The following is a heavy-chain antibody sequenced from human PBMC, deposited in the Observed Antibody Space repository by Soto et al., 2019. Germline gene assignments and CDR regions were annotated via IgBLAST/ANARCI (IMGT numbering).Heavy chain of an antibody. CDR3: ANLAYSGVVVVAATYSFDY. CDR2: ISGSGGST. CDR1: GFTFSSYA. Sequence: GGSLRLSCAASGFTFSSYAMSWVRQAPGKGLEWVSAISGSGGSTYYGDSWKGRFTISRDNSKNTLYLQMNSLRAEDTAVDYCANLAYSGVVVVAATYSFDYWGQGTLVTVSS. D-gene: IGHD2-15*01. J-gene: IGHJ4*02. V-gene: IGHV3-23*01.